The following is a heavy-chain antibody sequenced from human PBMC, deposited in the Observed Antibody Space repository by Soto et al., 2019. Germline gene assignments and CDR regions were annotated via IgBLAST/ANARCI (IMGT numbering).Heavy chain of an antibody. J-gene: IGHJ4*02. CDR1: GFSLSTSGVG. Sequence: QITLKESGPTLVKPTQTLTLTCTFSGFSLSTSGVGVGWIRQPPGKALEWLALIYWDNDKPYSPSLKSRLTITTDTSKNQVVLTMTNMDPVDTATYYCAHSPGYSYASHWGQGTLVTVSS. V-gene: IGHV2-5*02. CDR3: AHSPGYSYASH. D-gene: IGHD5-18*01. CDR2: IYWDNDK.